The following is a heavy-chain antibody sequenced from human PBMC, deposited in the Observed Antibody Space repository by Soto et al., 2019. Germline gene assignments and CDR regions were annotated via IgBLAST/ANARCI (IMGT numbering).Heavy chain of an antibody. CDR3: ARDKSIQLTTFYYYYGMDV. Sequence: QVQLVQSGAEVKKPGSSVKVSCKASGGTFSSYAISWVRQAPGQGLEWMGGIIPIFGTANYAQKFQGRVTITADKSTSTAYMELSHLRSEDTAVYYCARDKSIQLTTFYYYYGMDVWGQGPTVTVSS. V-gene: IGHV1-69*06. D-gene: IGHD5-18*01. CDR2: IIPIFGTA. CDR1: GGTFSSYA. J-gene: IGHJ6*02.